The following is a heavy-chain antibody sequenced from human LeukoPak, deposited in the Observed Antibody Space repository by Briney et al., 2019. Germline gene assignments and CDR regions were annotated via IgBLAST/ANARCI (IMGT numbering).Heavy chain of an antibody. CDR3: ATNHRGDGGNPLDY. V-gene: IGHV3-30-3*01. D-gene: IGHD4-23*01. CDR2: ISYDGSNK. CDR1: GFTFSSYA. Sequence: GGSLRLSCAASGFTFSSYAMHWVRQAPGKGLEWVAVISYDGSNKYYADSVKGRFTISRDNSKNTLYLQTNSLRAEDTAVYYCATNHRGDGGNPLDYWGQGTLVTVSS. J-gene: IGHJ4*02.